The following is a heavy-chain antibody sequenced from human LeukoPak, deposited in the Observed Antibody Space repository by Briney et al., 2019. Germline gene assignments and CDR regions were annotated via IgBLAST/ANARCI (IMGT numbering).Heavy chain of an antibody. CDR2: ISAYNGNT. D-gene: IGHD3-10*01. J-gene: IGHJ5*02. CDR1: GYTFTSYD. V-gene: IGHV1-18*01. CDR3: ARVWELWYRP. Sequence: ASVKVSCKASGYTFTSYDINWVRQATGQGLEWMGWISAYNGNTNYAQKLQGRVTTTTDTSTSTAYMELRSLRSDDTAVYYCARVWELWYRPWGQGTLVTVSS.